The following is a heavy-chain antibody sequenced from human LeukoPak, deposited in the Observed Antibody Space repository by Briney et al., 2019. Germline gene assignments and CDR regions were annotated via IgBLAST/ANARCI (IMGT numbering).Heavy chain of an antibody. J-gene: IGHJ4*02. Sequence: ASVEVSCKVSGYTLTELSMHWVRQAPGKGLEWMGGFDPEDGETIYAQKFQGRVTMTEDTSTDTAYMELSSLRSEDTAVYYCATGGREELLYVGFDYWGREPWSPSPQ. CDR3: ATGGREELLYVGFDY. CDR1: GYTLTELS. D-gene: IGHD1-26*01. CDR2: FDPEDGET. V-gene: IGHV1-24*01.